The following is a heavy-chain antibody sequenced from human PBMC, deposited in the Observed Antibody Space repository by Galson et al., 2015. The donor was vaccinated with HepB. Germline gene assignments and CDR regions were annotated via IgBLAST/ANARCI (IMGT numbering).Heavy chain of an antibody. CDR2: ITGSDGST. Sequence: SLRLSCAASGFSFSSYAMSWVRQAPGKGLEWVSTITGSDGSTYYADSVKGRFSVSRDSSKSTLYLQMNSLRAEDTAVYYCAKASSHGTNSPIDYWGQGTLVTVSS. J-gene: IGHJ4*02. CDR3: AKASSHGTNSPIDY. V-gene: IGHV3-23*01. D-gene: IGHD2-2*01. CDR1: GFSFSSYA.